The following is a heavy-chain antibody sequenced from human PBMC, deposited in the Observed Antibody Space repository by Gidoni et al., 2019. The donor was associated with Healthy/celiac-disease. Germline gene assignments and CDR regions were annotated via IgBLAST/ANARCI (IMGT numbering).Heavy chain of an antibody. J-gene: IGHJ4*02. D-gene: IGHD3-10*01. V-gene: IGHV3-30*18. CDR2: ISYDGSSK. CDR1: GFTFSSYG. Sequence: QVQLVESGGGVVQPGRSLRLSCAASGFTFSSYGMHWVRQAPGKGLEWVAVISYDGSSKYYADSVKGRFTISRDNSKNTLYLQMNSLRAEDTAVYYCAKAGYGSGRTFDYWGQGTLVTVSS. CDR3: AKAGYGSGRTFDY.